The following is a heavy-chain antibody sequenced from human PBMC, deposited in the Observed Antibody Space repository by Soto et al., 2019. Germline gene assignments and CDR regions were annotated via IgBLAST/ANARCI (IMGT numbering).Heavy chain of an antibody. CDR1: GFTFNSYG. Sequence: PVGSLRLSCAASGFTFNSYGMHWVRQAPGKGLEWVAVIWFDGSNKYYGDSVKGRFTISRDNSKNTLHLQMNSLRAEDTAVYYCARSGPKDSNYADYQYYAMDVWGQGTTVTVSS. J-gene: IGHJ6*02. CDR2: IWFDGSNK. V-gene: IGHV3-33*01. CDR3: ARSGPKDSNYADYQYYAMDV. D-gene: IGHD4-4*01.